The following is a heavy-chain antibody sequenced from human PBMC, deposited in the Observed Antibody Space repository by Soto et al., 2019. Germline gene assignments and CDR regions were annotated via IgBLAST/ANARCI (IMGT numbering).Heavy chain of an antibody. Sequence: QVLLQQWGAGLLEASETLSLTCAVYGGSFRDNYWSWIRPPPGKGLEWIGDINHSGSTNYNPSLKSRVTISVDTSKSRFSLRLSSVAAADTVVYYCAREGVGDFWSGYYRYYYMGVWGKGTTVTVSS. CDR3: AREGVGDFWSGYYRYYYMGV. V-gene: IGHV4-34*01. CDR2: INHSGST. J-gene: IGHJ6*03. D-gene: IGHD3-3*01. CDR1: GGSFRDNY.